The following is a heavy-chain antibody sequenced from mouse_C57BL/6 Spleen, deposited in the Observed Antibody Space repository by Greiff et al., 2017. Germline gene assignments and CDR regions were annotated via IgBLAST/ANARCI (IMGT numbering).Heavy chain of an antibody. Sequence: EVQLQQSGPELVKPGASVKISCKASGYTFTDYYMNWVKQSHGKSLEWIGDINPNNGGTSYNQKFKGKATLTVDKSSSTAYMELRSLTSEDSAVYYCACNYFDYWGQGTTLTVSS. CDR3: ACNYFDY. CDR1: GYTFTDYY. V-gene: IGHV1-26*01. J-gene: IGHJ2*01. CDR2: INPNNGGT.